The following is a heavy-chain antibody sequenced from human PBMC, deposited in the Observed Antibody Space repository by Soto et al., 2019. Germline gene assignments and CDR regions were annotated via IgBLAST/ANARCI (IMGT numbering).Heavy chain of an antibody. CDR2: ISYDGSDK. CDR3: ARVGSSGWTEYFDY. Sequence: HPGGSLSLSCSASGFTFSRYGMHWVRQAPGKGLEWVAVISYDGSDKYYVDSVKGRFTISRDNSKNTLYLQMNSLRTEDTAVYYCARVGSSGWTEYFDYWGQGTLVTVSS. CDR1: GFTFSRYG. J-gene: IGHJ4*02. D-gene: IGHD6-19*01. V-gene: IGHV3-30*03.